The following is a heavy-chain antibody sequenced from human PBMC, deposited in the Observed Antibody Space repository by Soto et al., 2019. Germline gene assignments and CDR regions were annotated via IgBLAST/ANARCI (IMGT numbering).Heavy chain of an antibody. CDR1: GFTFSSYW. Sequence: PGGSLRLSCAASGFTFSSYWMSWVRQAPGRGLGWVANIKQDGSEKYYVDSVKGRFTISRDNAKSSLYLQMNSLRAEDTAVYYCARDGLVLMVYDDAFDIWGQGTMVTVSS. V-gene: IGHV3-7*01. CDR3: ARDGLVLMVYDDAFDI. CDR2: IKQDGSEK. D-gene: IGHD2-8*01. J-gene: IGHJ3*02.